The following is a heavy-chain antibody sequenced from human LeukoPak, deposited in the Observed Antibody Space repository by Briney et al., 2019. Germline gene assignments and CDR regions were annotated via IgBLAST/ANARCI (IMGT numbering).Heavy chain of an antibody. J-gene: IGHJ3*02. CDR1: GFTFSSYG. V-gene: IGHV3-30*02. D-gene: IGHD3-22*01. CDR3: AKVQYYYDSSGHDI. CDR2: IRYDGSNK. Sequence: GGSLRLSCAASGFTFSSYGMHWVRQAPGKGLEWVAFIRYDGSNKYYADSVKGRFTISRDNSKNTLYLQMNSLRAEDTAVYYCAKVQYYYDSSGHDIWGQGTMVTVSS.